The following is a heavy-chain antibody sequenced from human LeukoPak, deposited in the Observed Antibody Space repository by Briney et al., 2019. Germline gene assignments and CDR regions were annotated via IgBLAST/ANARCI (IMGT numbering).Heavy chain of an antibody. V-gene: IGHV3-21*01. CDR1: GFTFRDYA. Sequence: GGSLRLSCAASGFTFRDYAMNWVRQAPGKGLEWVSAINKGGSFIKYADSVKGRFIVSRDNAKNLLFLQMNSLRVEDTALYFCAREVLDIVEPGTNTIDYWGQGTRVTVSS. D-gene: IGHD2-8*01. CDR2: INKGGSFI. J-gene: IGHJ4*02. CDR3: AREVLDIVEPGTNTIDY.